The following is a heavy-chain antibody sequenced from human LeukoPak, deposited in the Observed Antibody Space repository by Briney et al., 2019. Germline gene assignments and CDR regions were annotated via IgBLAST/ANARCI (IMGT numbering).Heavy chain of an antibody. CDR3: ARDRAVAGKHDAFDI. D-gene: IGHD6-19*01. V-gene: IGHV3-11*05. CDR1: GFTFSDYY. CDR2: ISSSSSYT. Sequence: PGGSLRLSCAASGFTFSDYYMSWISQAPGKGLEWVSYISSSSSYTNYADSVKGRFTISRDNAKNSLYLQMNSLRAEDTAVYYCARDRAVAGKHDAFDIWGQGTMVTVSS. J-gene: IGHJ3*02.